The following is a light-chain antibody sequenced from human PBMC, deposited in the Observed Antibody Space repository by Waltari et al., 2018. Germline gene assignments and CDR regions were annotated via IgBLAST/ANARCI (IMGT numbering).Light chain of an antibody. J-gene: IGKJ4*01. V-gene: IGKV3-11*01. CDR1: QPVNRS. CDR2: DVS. Sequence: EIVLPQSPATLSLSPGESATLSCRASQPVNRSLAWYRQQPGQPPELLIYDVSNRATDIPARFSGGGSGTDFTLTINSLQPEDFAVYYCQQRRSWPLTFGGGTKVEIK. CDR3: QQRRSWPLT.